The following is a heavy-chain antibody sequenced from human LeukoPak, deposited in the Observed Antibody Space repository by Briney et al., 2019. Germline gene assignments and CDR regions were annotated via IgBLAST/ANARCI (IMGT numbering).Heavy chain of an antibody. J-gene: IGHJ4*02. CDR2: INPSGAAT. CDR1: GYXFTTYY. CDR3: ARHTGDYFDY. V-gene: IGHV1-46*01. D-gene: IGHD1-14*01. Sequence: ASVKVSCKSSGYXFTTYYMRWVRQAPGQGLGWMGIINPSGAATSYAQKFRDRITMTRDSSTRTVYMGLSSLTSEDTAVYYCARHTGDYFDYWGQGTLVTVSS.